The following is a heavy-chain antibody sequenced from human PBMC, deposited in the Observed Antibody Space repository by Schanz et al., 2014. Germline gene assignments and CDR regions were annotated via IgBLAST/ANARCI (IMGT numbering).Heavy chain of an antibody. D-gene: IGHD2-15*01. J-gene: IGHJ4*02. CDR1: GYPFTNYY. CDR3: ARGSLAGYVALLMAANDY. V-gene: IGHV1-46*01. Sequence: QVHLEQSGPEVKKPGASVKLSCRASGYPFTNYYIHWVRQAPGQGLEWMGIVNPGGGSTSVAQRFQTRVILTRDTSTGTAYLGLTRLRFEDTAVYYCARGSLAGYVALLMAANDYWGQGTLLTVSS. CDR2: VNPGGGST.